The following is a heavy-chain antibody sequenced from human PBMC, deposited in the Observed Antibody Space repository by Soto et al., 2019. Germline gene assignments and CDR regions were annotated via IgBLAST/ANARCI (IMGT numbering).Heavy chain of an antibody. CDR3: AKDQASGQGSFDS. J-gene: IGHJ4*02. CDR2: ISYDGSNQ. Sequence: GGSLRLSCAASGFAFNIYGMHWVRQAPDKGLEWVALISYDGSNQYYADSVKGRFTISRDNSKNTLFLQMNSLRADDTAVYYCAKDQASGQGSFDSWGQGTLVTVSS. V-gene: IGHV3-30*18. CDR1: GFAFNIYG.